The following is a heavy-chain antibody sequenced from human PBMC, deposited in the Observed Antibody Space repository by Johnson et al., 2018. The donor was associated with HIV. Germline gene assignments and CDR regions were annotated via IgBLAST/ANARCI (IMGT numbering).Heavy chain of an antibody. J-gene: IGHJ3*02. Sequence: VQLVESGGGVVQPGGSPRLSCAASGFTFNSYGMDWVRQAPGKGLEWVAFIRYDGSNKYYADSVKGRFTISRDNSKNTLYLQMNSLRAEDTAVYYCMSRRGSPGARDAFDIWGQGTMVTVSS. V-gene: IGHV3-30*02. CDR3: MSRRGSPGARDAFDI. D-gene: IGHD5-24*01. CDR2: IRYDGSNK. CDR1: GFTFNSYG.